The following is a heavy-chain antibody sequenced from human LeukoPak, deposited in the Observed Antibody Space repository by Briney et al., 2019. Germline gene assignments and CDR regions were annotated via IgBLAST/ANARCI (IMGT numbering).Heavy chain of an antibody. CDR2: IYSGGST. J-gene: IGHJ4*02. CDR1: GFTVSSNY. V-gene: IGHV3-66*01. D-gene: IGHD6-13*01. Sequence: GGSLRLSCAASGFTVSSNYMSWVRQAPGRGLEWVSVIYSGGSTYYADSVKGRFTISRDNSKNTLYLQMSSLRAEDTAVYYCATAPAAADSFWGQGTLVAVSA. CDR3: ATAPAAADSF.